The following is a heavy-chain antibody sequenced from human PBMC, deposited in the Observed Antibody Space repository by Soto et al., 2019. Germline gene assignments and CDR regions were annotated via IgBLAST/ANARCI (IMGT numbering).Heavy chain of an antibody. J-gene: IGHJ4*02. V-gene: IGHV4-59*01. CDR1: GGSISSYY. CDR2: VYYSGST. Sequence: PSETLSLTCTVSGGSISSYYWSWIRQPPGKGLEWIGYVYYSGSTNYNPSLKSRVTISVDTSKNQFSLKLSSVTAADTAVYYCAGSITAILSWGQGILVTVSS. CDR3: AGSITAILS. D-gene: IGHD3-10*01.